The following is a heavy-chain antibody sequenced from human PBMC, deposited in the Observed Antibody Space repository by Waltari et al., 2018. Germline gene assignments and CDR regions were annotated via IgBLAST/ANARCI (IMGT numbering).Heavy chain of an antibody. V-gene: IGHV4-30-2*01. D-gene: IGHD3-9*01. CDR3: AREDDFLTGAFGY. J-gene: IGHJ4*02. CDR2: IYHSGST. CDR1: GGSISSGGYS. Sequence: QLQLQESGSGLVKPSQTLSLTCAVSGGSISSGGYSWSWIRQPPGKGLEWIGYIYHSGSTYYTLSLRTRVTIVGNRAKNQFSLTLSLGTAADTAVYYCAREDDFLTGAFGYSVQGTLVTVSS.